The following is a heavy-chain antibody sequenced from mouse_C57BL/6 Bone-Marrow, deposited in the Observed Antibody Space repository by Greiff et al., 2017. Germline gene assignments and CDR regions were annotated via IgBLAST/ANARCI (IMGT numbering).Heavy chain of an antibody. J-gene: IGHJ4*01. CDR3: ARAKQCRYAMDY. Sequence: EVQLQQSGPELVKPGASVKMSCKASGYTFTDYNMHWVKQSHGKSLEWIGNINPNNGGTSYNQKFKGKATLTVNKSSSTAYMELRSLTSEDSAVYDCARAKQCRYAMDYWGQGTSVTVSS. D-gene: IGHD1-2*01. CDR2: INPNNGGT. V-gene: IGHV1-22*01. CDR1: GYTFTDYN.